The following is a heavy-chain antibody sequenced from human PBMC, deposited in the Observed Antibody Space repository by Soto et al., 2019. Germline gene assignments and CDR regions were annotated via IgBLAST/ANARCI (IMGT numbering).Heavy chain of an antibody. J-gene: IGHJ4*02. CDR2: ISAYNGNT. CDR1: GYTFTSYG. Sequence: GASVKVSCKASGYTFTSYGISWVRQAPGQGLEWMGWISAYNGNTNYAQKLQGRVTMTTDTSTSTAYMELRSLRSDDTAVYYCARAWGRYFDWSTYYFDYWGQGTLVTVSS. D-gene: IGHD3-9*01. V-gene: IGHV1-18*01. CDR3: ARAWGRYFDWSTYYFDY.